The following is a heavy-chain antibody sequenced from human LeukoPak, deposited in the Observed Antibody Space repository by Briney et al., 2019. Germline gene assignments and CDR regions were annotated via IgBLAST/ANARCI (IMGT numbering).Heavy chain of an antibody. V-gene: IGHV1-18*01. CDR3: ARDSCTNGVCYLDY. CDR1: GYTFTTYG. CDR2: ISAYNGNT. Sequence: ASVKVSCKASGYTFTTYGISWVRQAPGQGLEWMGWISAYNGNTNYAQKLQGRLTMTTDTSTSTVYMELRGLRSDDTAVYYCARDSCTNGVCYLDYWGQGTLVTVSS. D-gene: IGHD2-8*01. J-gene: IGHJ4*02.